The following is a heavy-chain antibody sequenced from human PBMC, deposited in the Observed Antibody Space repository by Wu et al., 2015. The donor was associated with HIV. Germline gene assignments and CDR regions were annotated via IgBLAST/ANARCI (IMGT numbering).Heavy chain of an antibody. V-gene: IGHV1-69*05. CDR3: KILLLRVDPPTADITKWVYNX. D-gene: IGHD3-10*01. Sequence: QVYLEQSGTEVKRPESSVKVSCKASGGNFLSYSFTWVRQAPGQGLEWMGGVVPIFGSPKYAQDFQDRVTITNGRVHENKSTMELSRFXRDLKGHGPKKILLLRVDPPTADITKWVYNXWGQGNXGRRLV. CDR1: GGNFLSYS. J-gene: IGHJ4*02. CDR2: VVPIFGSP.